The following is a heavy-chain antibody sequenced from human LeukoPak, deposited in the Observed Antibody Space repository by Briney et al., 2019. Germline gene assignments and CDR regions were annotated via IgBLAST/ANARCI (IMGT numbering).Heavy chain of an antibody. CDR3: ARGGNSWYADY. CDR2: IHYSGST. Sequence: SETLSLTCTVSGGSISSYYWSWIRQPPEKGLEWIGYIHYSGSTSYNPSLKSRVTMSVDTSNNQFSLKVSSVTAADTAVYYCARGGNSWYADYWGQGTLVTVSS. CDR1: GGSISSYY. D-gene: IGHD6-13*01. J-gene: IGHJ4*02. V-gene: IGHV4-59*01.